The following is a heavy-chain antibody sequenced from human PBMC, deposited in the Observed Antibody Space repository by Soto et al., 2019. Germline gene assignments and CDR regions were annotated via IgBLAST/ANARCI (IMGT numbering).Heavy chain of an antibody. CDR1: GFSFSCYG. CDR2: ISSSGSLI. D-gene: IGHD4-17*01. Sequence: QPGGSLRLSCAASGFSFSCYGMNWVRQAPGKGLEWISYISSSGSLIYYADSLKGRFTISRDNAKNSLYLQMNSLRAEDTAVYYYATTVTTVDYWGQGTLVTVSS. CDR3: ATTVTTVDY. J-gene: IGHJ4*02. V-gene: IGHV3-48*03.